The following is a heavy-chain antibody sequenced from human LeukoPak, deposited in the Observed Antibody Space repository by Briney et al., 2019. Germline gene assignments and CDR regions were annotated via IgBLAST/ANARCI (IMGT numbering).Heavy chain of an antibody. V-gene: IGHV1-2*04. CDR1: GYTFTGYY. Sequence: ASVKVSCKASGYTFTGYYMHWVRQAPAQGLEWLGWIIPNSGATKLPQKFQGWVTMIRGSSISTVYMELSGLKTNDTAIYYCAMGKASRTASFDYWGQGTLVTVSS. D-gene: IGHD1-1*01. CDR2: IIPNSGAT. J-gene: IGHJ4*02. CDR3: AMGKASRTASFDY.